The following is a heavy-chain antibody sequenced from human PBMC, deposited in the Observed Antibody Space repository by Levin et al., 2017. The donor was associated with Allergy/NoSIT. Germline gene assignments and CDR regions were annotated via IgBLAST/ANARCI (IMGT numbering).Heavy chain of an antibody. Sequence: GGSLRLSCAASGFTFSSYAMHWVRQAPGQGLGWVAVISYDGSNKNYADSVKGRFTISRDNSTNTLFLQMNSLGAEVTAVYCCAGDRGGWTSLGYYGMDVWGRGTTVTVSS. CDR3: AGDRGGWTSLGYYGMDV. J-gene: IGHJ6*02. D-gene: IGHD6-19*01. CDR2: ISYDGSNK. V-gene: IGHV3-30*04. CDR1: GFTFSSYA.